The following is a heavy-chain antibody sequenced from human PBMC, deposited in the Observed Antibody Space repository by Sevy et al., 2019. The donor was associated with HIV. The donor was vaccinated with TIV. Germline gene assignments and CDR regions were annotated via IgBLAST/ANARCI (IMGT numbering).Heavy chain of an antibody. CDR1: GFTFDNFD. CDR3: AKVGGRATTNYYYGLDV. J-gene: IGHJ6*02. V-gene: IGHV3-23*01. Sequence: GGSLRLSCAASGFTFDNFDMNWVHQAPGKGLEWVSGICGSGRSTYYADSVTGRFTISRDNSKNTVFLHMNTLRAEDTAVYYCAKVGGRATTNYYYGLDVWGPGTPVTVSS. CDR2: ICGSGRST. D-gene: IGHD2-8*01.